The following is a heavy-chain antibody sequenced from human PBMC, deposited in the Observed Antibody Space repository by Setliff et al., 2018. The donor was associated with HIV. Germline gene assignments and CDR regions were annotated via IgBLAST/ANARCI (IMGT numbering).Heavy chain of an antibody. CDR3: ARGPHKYCSVTNCMYDL. V-gene: IGHV3-72*01. CDR2: TTNKADSYNT. Sequence: PGGSLRLSCAASGFTFSDHYMDWVRQAPGKGLEWVGRTTNKADSYNTNYAASVKGRLSISRDDSKGIAYLQMDSLKNEDTAVYYCARGPHKYCSVTNCMYDLWGQGTLVTVSS. J-gene: IGHJ4*02. CDR1: GFTFSDHY. D-gene: IGHD2-15*01.